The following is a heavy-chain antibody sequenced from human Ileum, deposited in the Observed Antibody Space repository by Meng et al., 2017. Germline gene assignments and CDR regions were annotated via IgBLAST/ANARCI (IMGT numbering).Heavy chain of an antibody. J-gene: IGHJ4*02. CDR1: GGAVSRASYY. V-gene: IGHV4-61*01. D-gene: IGHD3-10*01. Sequence: QVQLQESCPGLVRPSEILSLSCNVTGGAVSRASYYWSWIRQPQGKGLEWIGLIHYRGSSNYNPSLKSRVTMSVDTSKNQVSLRLTPVTAADTAVYYCARFYGSGTFEVHDYWGQGTLVTVSS. CDR3: ARFYGSGTFEVHDY. CDR2: IHYRGSS.